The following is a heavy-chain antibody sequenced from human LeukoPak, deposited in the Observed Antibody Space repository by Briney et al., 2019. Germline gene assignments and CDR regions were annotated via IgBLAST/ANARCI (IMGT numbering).Heavy chain of an antibody. CDR2: ISYDGSNK. J-gene: IGHJ4*02. CDR3: VRFSGSGSRLFDY. Sequence: GGSLRLSCAASGFTFSSYGMHWVRQAPGKGLEWVAIISYDGSNKIYADSVKGRFTISRDNSKNTLYLQINSLRGEDTAVYNCVRFSGSGSRLFDYWGQGTLVTVSS. D-gene: IGHD3-10*01. V-gene: IGHV3-30*03. CDR1: GFTFSSYG.